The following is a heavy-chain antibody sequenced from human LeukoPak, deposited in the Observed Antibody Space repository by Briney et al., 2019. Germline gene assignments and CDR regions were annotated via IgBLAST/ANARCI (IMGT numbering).Heavy chain of an antibody. CDR2: IYYSGST. CDR1: GGSISSSSYY. D-gene: IGHD6-6*01. CDR3: ARHVMGIAARVDY. Sequence: PSETLSLTCTVSGGSISSSSYYWGWIRQPPGKGLEWIGSIYYSGSTYYNPSLKSRVTISVDTPKNQFSLKLSSVTAADTAVYYCARHVMGIAARVDYWGQGTLVTVSS. V-gene: IGHV4-39*01. J-gene: IGHJ4*02.